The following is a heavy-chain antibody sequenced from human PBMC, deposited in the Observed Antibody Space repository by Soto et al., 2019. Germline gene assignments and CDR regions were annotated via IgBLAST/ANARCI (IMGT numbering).Heavy chain of an antibody. CDR1: GFTFSSYG. CDR3: AKKTLYCSSTSCRAPFDY. V-gene: IGHV3-23*01. J-gene: IGHJ4*02. CDR2: ISGSGGST. Sequence: GGSLRLSCAASGFTFSSYGMSWVRQAPGKGLEWVSAISGSGGSTYYADSVKGRFTISRDNSKNTLYLQMNSLRAEDTAVYYCAKKTLYCSSTSCRAPFDYWGQGTLVTVSS. D-gene: IGHD2-2*01.